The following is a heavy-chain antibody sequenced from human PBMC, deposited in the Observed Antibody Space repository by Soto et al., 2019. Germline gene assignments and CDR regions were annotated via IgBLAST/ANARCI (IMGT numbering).Heavy chain of an antibody. CDR3: AYSPSPRYCSGGSRYHGSGYFDL. D-gene: IGHD2-15*01. CDR1: GFSLSTSGVG. J-gene: IGHJ2*01. V-gene: IGHV2-5*02. CDR2: IYWADDS. Sequence: QITLKESGPKLVKPTQTLTLTCTFSGFSLSTSGVGVGWIRQPPGKALEWIALIYWADDSCYRPSLKTRLTITKYNAKNQLALTMTNMDPVDTATDYWAYSPSPRYCSGGSRYHGSGYFDLWGRGTLVTVSS.